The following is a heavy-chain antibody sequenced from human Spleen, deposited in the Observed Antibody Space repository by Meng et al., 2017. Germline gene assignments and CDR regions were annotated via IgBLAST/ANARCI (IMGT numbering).Heavy chain of an antibody. Sequence: SETLSLTCSVSGGSISSYSWSWIRQPPGKGLEWIGFISYSGGIKYNTSLKRRVTMSLDTSRNQFSLKLSSVTAADTAVYYCARDVEVYLYVGTSMVRPRYFDLWGRGVLVTVSS. CDR3: ARDVEVYLYVGTSMVRPRYFDL. CDR2: ISYSGGI. V-gene: IGHV4-59*01. D-gene: IGHD5-18*01. CDR1: GGSISSYS. J-gene: IGHJ2*01.